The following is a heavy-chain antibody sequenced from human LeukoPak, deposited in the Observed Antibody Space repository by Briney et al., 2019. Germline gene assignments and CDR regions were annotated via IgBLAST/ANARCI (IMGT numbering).Heavy chain of an antibody. CDR3: AKADTAMVNLAALDY. V-gene: IGHV3-21*01. CDR1: GFTFSNYS. J-gene: IGHJ4*02. CDR2: ISTSGNYI. D-gene: IGHD5-18*01. Sequence: PGGSLRLSCAASGFTFSNYSMNWVRQAPGQGLEWVSSISTSGNYIYYADSVKGRFTISRDNAKNSLYLQLNSLRAEDTAVYYCAKADTAMVNLAALDYWGQGTLVTVSS.